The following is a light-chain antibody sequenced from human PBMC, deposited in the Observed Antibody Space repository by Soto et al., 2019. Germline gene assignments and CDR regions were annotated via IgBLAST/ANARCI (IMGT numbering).Light chain of an antibody. CDR3: AAWDDSLNDAV. CDR1: SSNIGSNT. Sequence: QSVLTQPTSASGTPGQRVTISCSGSSSNIGSNTVNWYQQLPGTAPKLLIYSNNQRPSGVPDRFSGSKSGTSASLAISGLQSEDEADYYCAAWDDSLNDAVFGGGTQLTVL. CDR2: SNN. J-gene: IGLJ7*01. V-gene: IGLV1-44*01.